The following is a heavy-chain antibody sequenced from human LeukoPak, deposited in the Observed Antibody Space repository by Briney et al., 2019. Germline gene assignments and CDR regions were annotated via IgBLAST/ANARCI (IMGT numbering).Heavy chain of an antibody. Sequence: GGSLRLSCAVPGFTFSSYWMSWVRQAPGKGLEWVANIKQDGSEKYYVDSVKGRFTISRDNAKNSVYLQMTNLGAEDAAVYYCATYTQDFGAPGGTDYWGLGTLVTVSS. V-gene: IGHV3-7*01. CDR3: ATYTQDFGAPGGTDY. CDR2: IKQDGSEK. J-gene: IGHJ4*02. D-gene: IGHD2-15*01. CDR1: GFTFSSYW.